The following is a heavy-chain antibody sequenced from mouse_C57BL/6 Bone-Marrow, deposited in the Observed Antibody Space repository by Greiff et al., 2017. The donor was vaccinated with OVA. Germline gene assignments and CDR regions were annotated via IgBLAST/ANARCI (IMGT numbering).Heavy chain of an antibody. CDR1: GYAFSSSW. CDR3: ERCSYGSGWYFDV. J-gene: IGHJ1*03. Sequence: QVHVKQSGPELVKPGASVKISCKASGYAFSSSWMNWVKQRPGKGLEWLGRIYPGDGDTNYNGKFKGKATLTADKSSSTAYMQLSSLTSEDSAVYFGERCSYGSGWYFDVWGTGTTVTVSS. V-gene: IGHV1-82*01. CDR2: IYPGDGDT. D-gene: IGHD1-1*01.